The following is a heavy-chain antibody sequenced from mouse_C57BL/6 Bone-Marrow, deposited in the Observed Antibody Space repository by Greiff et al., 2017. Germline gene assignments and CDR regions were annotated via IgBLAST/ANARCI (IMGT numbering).Heavy chain of an antibody. Sequence: QVQLQQPGAELVMPGASVKLSCKASGYTFTSYWMHWVKQRPGQGLEWIGEIDPSDSYTNYNQKFKGKSTLTVDKSSSTAYMQLSGLTSEDSAVYYCARREVGPGFDYWGQGTTLTVSS. CDR3: ARREVGPGFDY. CDR1: GYTFTSYW. V-gene: IGHV1-69*01. CDR2: IDPSDSYT. D-gene: IGHD4-1*01. J-gene: IGHJ2*01.